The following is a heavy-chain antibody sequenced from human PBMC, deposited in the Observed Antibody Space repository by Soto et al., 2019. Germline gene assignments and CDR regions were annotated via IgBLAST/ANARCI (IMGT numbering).Heavy chain of an antibody. D-gene: IGHD2-21*02. CDR3: AADRTYRGGDCYGD. V-gene: IGHV1-58*01. Sequence: QMQLVQSGPEVKKPGTSVKVSCKASGFTFTSTAVQWVRQARGQRLEWIGWIVVGSGNTNYAQKFQERVTITREMSTSTVYMELSRLRSEDTAVYYCAADRTYRGGDCYGDWGQGTLGTVSS. J-gene: IGHJ4*02. CDR2: IVVGSGNT. CDR1: GFTFTSTA.